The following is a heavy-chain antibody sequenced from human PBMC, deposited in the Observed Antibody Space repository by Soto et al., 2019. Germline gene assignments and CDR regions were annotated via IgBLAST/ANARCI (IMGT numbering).Heavy chain of an antibody. J-gene: IGHJ4*02. Sequence: ASVKVSCKASGYTFTSYGISWVREAPGQGLEWMGWISAYNGNTNYAQKLQGRVTMTTDTSTSTAYMELRSLRSDDTAVYYCARDRRYYDILTGKTFDYWGQGTLVTVSS. CDR1: GYTFTSYG. D-gene: IGHD3-9*01. V-gene: IGHV1-18*04. CDR2: ISAYNGNT. CDR3: ARDRRYYDILTGKTFDY.